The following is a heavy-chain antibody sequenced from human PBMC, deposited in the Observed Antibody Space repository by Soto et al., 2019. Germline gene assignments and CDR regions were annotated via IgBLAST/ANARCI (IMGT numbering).Heavy chain of an antibody. CDR1: GFTFSSYA. D-gene: IGHD1-26*01. J-gene: IGHJ4*02. CDR3: ASRGSGSYYDY. Sequence: EVQLLESGGGLVQPGGSLRLSCAASGFTFSSYAMRWVRQAPVKGLEWVSAISGSGDSTYYADSVKGRFTISRDNSKNTLYLQMNSLRAEHTAVYYCASRGSGSYYDYWGQGTLVTVSS. CDR2: ISGSGDST. V-gene: IGHV3-23*01.